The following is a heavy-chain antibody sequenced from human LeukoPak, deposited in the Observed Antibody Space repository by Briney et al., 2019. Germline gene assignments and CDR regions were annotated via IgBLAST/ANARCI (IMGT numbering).Heavy chain of an antibody. CDR3: ARVYCSSIHCFVVGYHYYYMDV. CDR1: DGSFTGYY. V-gene: IGHV4-34*01. Sequence: SETLTLTCAVYDGSFTGYYGSSVRQPPGKGLEWIGEINHSAVTNYNPSLESRVTISVDTSKNQFSLKVNSVTAEDTGVYYCARVYCSSIHCFVVGYHYYYMDVWDKGATVIVSS. J-gene: IGHJ6*03. CDR2: INHSAVT. D-gene: IGHD2-2*01.